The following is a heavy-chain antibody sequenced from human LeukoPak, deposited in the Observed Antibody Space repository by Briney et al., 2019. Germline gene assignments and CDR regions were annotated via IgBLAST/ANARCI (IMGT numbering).Heavy chain of an antibody. V-gene: IGHV1-18*01. Sequence: ASVKVSCKASGYTFTSYGISWVRQAPGQGLEWMGIINPSGGSTSCAQKFQGRVTMTTDTSTSTAYMELRSLRSDDTAVYYCARVTQTDYDFDYWGQGTLVTVSS. D-gene: IGHD4-17*01. CDR3: ARVTQTDYDFDY. CDR1: GYTFTSYG. J-gene: IGHJ4*02. CDR2: INPSGGST.